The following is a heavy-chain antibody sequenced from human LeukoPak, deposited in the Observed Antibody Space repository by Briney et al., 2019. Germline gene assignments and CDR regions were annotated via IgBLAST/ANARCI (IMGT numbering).Heavy chain of an antibody. CDR3: AKDSAELWGTGAPVWFAS. V-gene: IGHV3-23*01. J-gene: IGHJ5*01. D-gene: IGHD2-21*01. Sequence: GGSLRLSCATSGLTFSAYAMSWVRQAPGKGLEWVSSVGGSGGSTYYAGSVKGRFTISRDNSKNTLDLQMNSLRAEDTAVYYCAKDSAELWGTGAPVWFASWGQGTLVTVSS. CDR2: VGGSGGST. CDR1: GLTFSAYA.